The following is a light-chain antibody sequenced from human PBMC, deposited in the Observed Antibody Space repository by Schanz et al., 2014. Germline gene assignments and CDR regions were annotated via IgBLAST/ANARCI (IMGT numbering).Light chain of an antibody. CDR3: SSYTSSSTLGV. Sequence: QSALTQPASVSGSPGQSITISCTGTSSDFGGYKFVSWYQQHPGKAPKLMIYDVSSRPSGVSNRFSGSKSGNTASLTISGLQAEDEADYYCSSYTSSSTLGVFGGGTKLTVL. V-gene: IGLV2-14*01. CDR2: DVS. CDR1: SSDFGGYKF. J-gene: IGLJ2*01.